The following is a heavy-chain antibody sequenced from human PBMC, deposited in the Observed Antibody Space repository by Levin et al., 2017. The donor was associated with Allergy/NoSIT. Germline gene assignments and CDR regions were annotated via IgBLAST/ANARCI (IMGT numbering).Heavy chain of an antibody. Sequence: PGGSLRLSCAGSGFTFSSYGMHWVRQAPGKGLEWVAVISYDGSNKYYADSVKGRFTISRDNSKNTLYLQMNSLRAEDTAVYYCAKDDSGLTIQHWGHGTVVTVSS. CDR3: AKDDSGLTIQH. CDR2: ISYDGSNK. CDR1: GFTFSSYG. D-gene: IGHD1/OR15-1a*01. J-gene: IGHJ1*01. V-gene: IGHV3-30*18.